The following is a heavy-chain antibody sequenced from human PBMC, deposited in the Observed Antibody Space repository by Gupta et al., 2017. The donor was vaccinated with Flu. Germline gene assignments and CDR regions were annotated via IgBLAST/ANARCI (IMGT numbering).Heavy chain of an antibody. J-gene: IGHJ4*02. CDR3: ARKGGGHCSGGTCYSFDY. V-gene: IGHV1-69*01. CDR1: GVTFTSYV. Sequence: QVQLVQSGAEVKKPGSSVKVSCKASGVTFTSYVITWVRQAPGQGPEWMGGIVPVFGPTNYAQKFQGRVTITADESTSTVYMEISSLRSEDTAVYYCARKGGGHCSGGTCYSFDYWGQGTLVTVSS. D-gene: IGHD2-15*01. CDR2: IVPVFGPT.